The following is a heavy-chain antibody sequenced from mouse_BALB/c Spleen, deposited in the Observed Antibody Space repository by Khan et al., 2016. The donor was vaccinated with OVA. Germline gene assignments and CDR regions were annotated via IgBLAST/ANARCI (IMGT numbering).Heavy chain of an antibody. V-gene: IGHV1S135*01. J-gene: IGHJ3*01. CDR3: TGGGYVGFAY. Sequence: VQLQQSGPELVKPGASVKVSCKASGYSFTDYSMYWVKQNHGKSLEWIGYIDPNSDYTTYNQKFRDKATLPVDKSSSTAFMHLNRLTSEDSVVYYCTGGGYVGFAYWGQGTLVTVSA. CDR1: GYSFTDYS. CDR2: IDPNSDYT.